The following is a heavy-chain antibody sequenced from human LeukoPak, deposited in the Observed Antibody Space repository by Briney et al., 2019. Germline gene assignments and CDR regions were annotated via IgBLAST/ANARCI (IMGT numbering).Heavy chain of an antibody. CDR3: ATGASKVTTDFANY. Sequence: GESLQISCKGSGYSFTRYWIGWVRQMPGKGLEWMGRIDPSDSYTKYSPSFEGHVTISVDKSISTAFLQWNSLKASDSAMYYCATGASKVTTDFANYWGQGTQVAVSS. CDR2: IDPSDSYT. J-gene: IGHJ4*02. V-gene: IGHV5-10-1*01. CDR1: GYSFTRYW. D-gene: IGHD4-17*01.